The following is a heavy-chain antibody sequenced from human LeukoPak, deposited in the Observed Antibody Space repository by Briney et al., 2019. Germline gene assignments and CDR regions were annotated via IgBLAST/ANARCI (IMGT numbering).Heavy chain of an antibody. CDR3: AKPFYCSGGSCYSTQDY. CDR1: GFTFSSYS. J-gene: IGHJ4*02. V-gene: IGHV3-23*01. CDR2: ISGSGGST. D-gene: IGHD2-15*01. Sequence: GGSLRLSCAASGFTFSSYSMNWVRQAPGKGLEWVSAISGSGGSTYYADSVKGRFTISRDNSKNTLYLQMNSLRAEDTAVYYCAKPFYCSGGSCYSTQDYWGQGTLVTVPS.